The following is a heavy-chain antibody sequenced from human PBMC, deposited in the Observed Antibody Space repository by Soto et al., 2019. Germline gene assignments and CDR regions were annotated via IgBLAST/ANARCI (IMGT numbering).Heavy chain of an antibody. CDR1: GFTFSTYG. Sequence: GGSLRLSCAASGFTFSTYGMHWVRQAPGKGLEWVAVISYDGSNKYYADSVRGRFTISRDNSKNALYLQVNSLRVEDTAVYYCANGLAARVNEPEFHYWGQGTLVTVSS. J-gene: IGHJ4*02. D-gene: IGHD6-6*01. CDR2: ISYDGSNK. V-gene: IGHV3-30*18. CDR3: ANGLAARVNEPEFHY.